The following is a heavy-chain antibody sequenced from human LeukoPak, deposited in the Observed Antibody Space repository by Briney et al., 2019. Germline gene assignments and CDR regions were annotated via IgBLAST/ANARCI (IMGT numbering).Heavy chain of an antibody. J-gene: IGHJ4*02. CDR1: GGSFSGYY. V-gene: IGHV4-34*01. CDR2: INHSGST. Sequence: SETLSLTCAVYGGSFSGYYWSWIRQPPGKGPEWIGEINHSGSTNYNPSLKSRVTISVDTSKNQFSLKLSSVTAADTAVYYCARAGRGGWWVAVYWGQGTLVTVSS. D-gene: IGHD6-19*01. CDR3: ARAGRGGWWVAVY.